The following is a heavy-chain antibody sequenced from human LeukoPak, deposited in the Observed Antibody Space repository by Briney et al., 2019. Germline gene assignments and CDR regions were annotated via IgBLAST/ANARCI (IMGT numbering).Heavy chain of an antibody. D-gene: IGHD3-22*01. CDR1: GFTFSSYW. V-gene: IGHV3-33*08. Sequence: PGGSLRLSCAASGFTFSSYWMHWVRQAPGKGLEWVAVIWYDGSNKYYADSVKGRFTISRDNSKNTLYLQMNSLRAEDTAVYYCARSRDYYDSSGYYPNDCWGQGTLVTVSS. CDR3: ARSRDYYDSSGYYPNDC. J-gene: IGHJ4*02. CDR2: IWYDGSNK.